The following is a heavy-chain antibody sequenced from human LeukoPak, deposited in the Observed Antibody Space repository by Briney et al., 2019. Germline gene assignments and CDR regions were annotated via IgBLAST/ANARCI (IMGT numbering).Heavy chain of an antibody. V-gene: IGHV4-59*12. CDR1: GGSISSYY. J-gene: IGHJ4*02. CDR2: IYYSGST. CDR3: ARDKSGGIGY. D-gene: IGHD1-26*01. Sequence: SETLSLTCTVSGGSISSYYWSWIRQPPGKGLEWIGYIYYSGSTNYNPSLKSRITISVDTSKNQFSLKLSSVTAADTAVYYCARDKSGGIGYWGQGTLVTVSS.